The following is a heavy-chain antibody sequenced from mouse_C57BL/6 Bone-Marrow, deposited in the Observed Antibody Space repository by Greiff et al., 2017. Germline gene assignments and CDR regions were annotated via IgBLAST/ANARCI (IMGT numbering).Heavy chain of an antibody. CDR3: ARPYYYGSSYDAMDY. J-gene: IGHJ4*01. CDR1: GFTFSDYY. Sequence: EVMLVESGGGLVQPGGSLKLSCAASGFTFSDYYMYWVRQTPEKRLEWVAYISNGGGSTYYPDTVKGRFTISRDNAKNTLYLQMSRLKSEDTAMYYCARPYYYGSSYDAMDYWGQGTSVTVSS. CDR2: ISNGGGST. D-gene: IGHD1-1*01. V-gene: IGHV5-12*01.